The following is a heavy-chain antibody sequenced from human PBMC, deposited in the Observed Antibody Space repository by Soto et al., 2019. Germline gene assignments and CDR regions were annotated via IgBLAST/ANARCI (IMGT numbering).Heavy chain of an antibody. D-gene: IGHD3-22*01. J-gene: IGHJ6*02. CDR1: GYTFTSYD. CDR2: MNPNSGNT. CDR3: ARATYYYDSSGYYYSYYYYGMDV. V-gene: IGHV1-8*01. Sequence: QVQLVQSGAEVKKPGASVKVSCKASGYTFTSYDINWVRQATGQGLEWMGWMNPNSGNTGYAQKFQGRVTMTRNTSKSTDYMELSSLRSDDTAVYYCARATYYYDSSGYYYSYYYYGMDVWGQGTTVTVSS.